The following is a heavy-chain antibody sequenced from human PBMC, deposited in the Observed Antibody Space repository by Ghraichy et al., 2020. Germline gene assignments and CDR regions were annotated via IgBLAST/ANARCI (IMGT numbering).Heavy chain of an antibody. D-gene: IGHD6-6*01. V-gene: IGHV1-2*02. Sequence: ASVKVSCKASGYTFTDYYMHWVRQAPGQGLEWMGWINPYSGGTNYAQQFQGKVTMTRDMSISTAYMELSRLRSDDTVVYYCARGAKYSRYLTRGEDYYYYGMDVWGQGTTVTVSS. CDR3: ARGAKYSRYLTRGEDYYYYGMDV. CDR1: GYTFTDYY. CDR2: INPYSGGT. J-gene: IGHJ6*02.